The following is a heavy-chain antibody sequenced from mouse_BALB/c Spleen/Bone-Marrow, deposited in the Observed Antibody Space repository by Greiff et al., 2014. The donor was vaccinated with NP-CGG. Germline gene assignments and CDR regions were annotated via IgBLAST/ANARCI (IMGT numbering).Heavy chain of an antibody. Sequence: VQLQQPGAELVKPGASVKLSCTASGFNIKDTYMHWVKQRPEQGLEWIGRIDPANGNTKYDPKFQGKATITADTSSNTAYLQLRSLASEDTAVYYCAGGYDEGFAYWGQGTLVTVSA. J-gene: IGHJ3*01. V-gene: IGHV14-3*02. CDR2: IDPANGNT. CDR1: GFNIKDTY. CDR3: AGGYDEGFAY. D-gene: IGHD2-14*01.